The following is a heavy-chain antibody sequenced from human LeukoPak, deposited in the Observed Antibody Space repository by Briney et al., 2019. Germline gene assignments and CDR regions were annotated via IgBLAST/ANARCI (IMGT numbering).Heavy chain of an antibody. CDR2: IIPIFGTA. CDR3: ARVNSRGGEAFDI. V-gene: IGHV1-69*06. D-gene: IGHD3-10*01. Sequence: ASVKVSCKASGGTFSSYAISWVRQAPGQGLEWMGGIIPIFGTANYAQKFQGRVTITADKSTSTAYMELSSMRSEDTAVYYCARVNSRGGEAFDIWGQGTMVTVSS. CDR1: GGTFSSYA. J-gene: IGHJ3*02.